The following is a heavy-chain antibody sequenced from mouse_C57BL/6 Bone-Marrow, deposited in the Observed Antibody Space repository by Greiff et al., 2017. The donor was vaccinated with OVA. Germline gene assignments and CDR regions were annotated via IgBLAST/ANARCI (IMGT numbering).Heavy chain of an antibody. CDR1: GFNIKDDY. J-gene: IGHJ1*03. V-gene: IGHV14-4*01. D-gene: IGHD1-1*01. Sequence: VQLQQSGAELVRPGASVKLSCTASGFNIKDDYMHWVKQRPEQGLEWIGWIDPENGDTESASKFQGKATITADTSSNTAYLQLSSLTSEDTAVYYCTPYYYGSSSWYFDVWGTGTTVTVSS. CDR3: TPYYYGSSSWYFDV. CDR2: IDPENGDT.